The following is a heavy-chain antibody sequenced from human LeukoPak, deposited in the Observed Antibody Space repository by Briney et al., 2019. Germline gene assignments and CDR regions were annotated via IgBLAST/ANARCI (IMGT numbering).Heavy chain of an antibody. J-gene: IGHJ6*03. D-gene: IGHD5-18*01. V-gene: IGHV3-21*01. CDR2: ISSSSSYI. Sequence: GGSLRLSCAASGFTFSSYSMIWVRQAPGKGLEWGSSISSSSSYIYYADSVKGRFTISRDNAKHSLCLQMNSLRAEDTAVYYCASGSWIQYYSMDVWVKGTTGTVSS. CDR3: ASGSWIQYYSMDV. CDR1: GFTFSSYS.